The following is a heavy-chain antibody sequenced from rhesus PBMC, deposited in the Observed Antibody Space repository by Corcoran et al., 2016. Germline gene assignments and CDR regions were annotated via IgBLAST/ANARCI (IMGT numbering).Heavy chain of an antibody. Sequence: QLQLQESGPGLVKPSETLSLTCAVSGGSISSNYLNWIRQLPGKGLEWIGRICESGGKTDYDPTRKSRVPISTDTSKNQFSLKLSSVTAADTAVYYCTRDRDYYESGSYFDYWGQGVLVTVSS. CDR3: TRDRDYYESGSYFDY. CDR1: GGSISSNY. V-gene: IGHV4-173*01. J-gene: IGHJ4*01. CDR2: ICESGGKT. D-gene: IGHD3-28*01.